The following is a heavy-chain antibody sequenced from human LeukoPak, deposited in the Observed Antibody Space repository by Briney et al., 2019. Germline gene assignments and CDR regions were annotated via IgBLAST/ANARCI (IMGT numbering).Heavy chain of an antibody. CDR2: INPNSGGT. CDR3: ARGGHYGSGRRIDY. V-gene: IGHV1-2*02. Sequence: ASLKVSCKASGYTFTGYYMHWVRQAPGQGLEWMGWINPNSGGTNYAQKFQGRVTMTRDTSISTAYMELSRLRSDDTAVYYCARGGHYGSGRRIDYWGQGTLVTVSS. CDR1: GYTFTGYY. J-gene: IGHJ4*02. D-gene: IGHD3-10*01.